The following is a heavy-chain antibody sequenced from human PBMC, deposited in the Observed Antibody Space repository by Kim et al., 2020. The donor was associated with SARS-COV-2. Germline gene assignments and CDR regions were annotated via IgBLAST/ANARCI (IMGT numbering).Heavy chain of an antibody. Sequence: SETLSLTCAVYGGSFSGYYWSWIRQPPGKGLEWIGEINHSGSTNYNPSLKSRVTISVDTSKNQFSLKLSSVTAADTAVYYCARGRVGYGPPYWYFDLWGRGTLVTVSS. V-gene: IGHV4-34*01. D-gene: IGHD5-18*01. CDR2: INHSGST. CDR1: GGSFSGYY. J-gene: IGHJ2*01. CDR3: ARGRVGYGPPYWYFDL.